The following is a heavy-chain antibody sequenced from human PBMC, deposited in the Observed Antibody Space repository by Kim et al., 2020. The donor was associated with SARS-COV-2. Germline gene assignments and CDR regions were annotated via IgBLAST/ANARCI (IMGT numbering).Heavy chain of an antibody. CDR2: ISSDGSYR. CDR1: GFTFRSYG. D-gene: IGHD6-19*01. V-gene: IGHV3-30*18. J-gene: IGHJ6*02. CDR3: AKTTVTGKKDYGLDV. Sequence: GGSLRLSCAASGFTFRSYGMYWVRQAPGKGLEWVAAISSDGSYRFYADSVRGRFTISRDNSKNTLYLEVNSPTAEDTAVFYCAKTTVTGKKDYGLDVWGQGTTVTVSS.